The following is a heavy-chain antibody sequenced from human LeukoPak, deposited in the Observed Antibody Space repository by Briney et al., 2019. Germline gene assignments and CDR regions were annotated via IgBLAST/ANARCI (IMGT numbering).Heavy chain of an antibody. V-gene: IGHV3-30*03. J-gene: IGHJ4*02. CDR3: ARVSSSGYYGGTLDY. D-gene: IGHD3-22*01. CDR2: ISYDGSNK. CDR1: GFTFSSYG. Sequence: GGSLRLSCAASGFTFSSYGMHWVRQAPGKGLEWVAVISYDGSNKYYADSVKGRFTISRDNSKNTLYLQMNSLRAEDTAVYYCARVSSSGYYGGTLDYWGQGTLVTVSS.